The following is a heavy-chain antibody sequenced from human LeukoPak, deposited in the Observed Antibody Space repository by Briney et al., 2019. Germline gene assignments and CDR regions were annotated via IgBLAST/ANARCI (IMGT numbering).Heavy chain of an antibody. V-gene: IGHV3-7*01. D-gene: IGHD5-18*01. CDR2: IKQDGSEK. J-gene: IGHJ6*03. CDR1: GFTFSSYW. CDR3: ARDLIQPYYYYMDV. Sequence: GGSLRLSCAASGFTFSSYWMSWVRQAPGKGLEWVANIKQDGSEKYYVDSVKGRFTISRDNAKNSLYLQMNSLRAEDTAVYYCARDLIQPYYYYMDVWGKGTTVTISS.